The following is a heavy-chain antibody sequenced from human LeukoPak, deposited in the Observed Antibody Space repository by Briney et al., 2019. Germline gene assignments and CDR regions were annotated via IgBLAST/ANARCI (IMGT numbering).Heavy chain of an antibody. V-gene: IGHV4-34*01. J-gene: IGHJ4*02. Sequence: SETLSLTCAVYGGSFSGYYWSWIRQPPGKGLEWIGEINHSGSTNYNPSLKSRVTISVDTFKNQFSLKLSSVTAADTAVYYCARDHGAARPFDYWGQGTLVTVSS. CDR1: GGSFSGYY. CDR3: ARDHGAARPFDY. CDR2: INHSGST. D-gene: IGHD6-6*01.